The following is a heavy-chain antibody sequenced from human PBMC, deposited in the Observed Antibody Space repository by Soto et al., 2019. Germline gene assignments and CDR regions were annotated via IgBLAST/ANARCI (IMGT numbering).Heavy chain of an antibody. CDR1: GFSFNTYS. V-gene: IGHV3-48*02. CDR2: ISSRSNTI. J-gene: IGHJ4*02. D-gene: IGHD3-9*01. Sequence: VGSLRLSCVASGFSFNTYSMNWVRQAPGKGLEWLSFISSRSNTIYYADSVKGRLTVSRDNAKSSLYLQMNSLRDEDTAVYYCAARRHYDLLIGYYGFDYWGQGSLVTVSS. CDR3: AARRHYDLLIGYYGFDY.